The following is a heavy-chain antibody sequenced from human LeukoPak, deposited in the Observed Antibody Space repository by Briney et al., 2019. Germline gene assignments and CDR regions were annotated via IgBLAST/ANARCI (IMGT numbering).Heavy chain of an antibody. CDR1: GLSISNDW. CDR2: VKSKSAGETA. V-gene: IGHV3-15*01. J-gene: IGHJ4*02. CDR3: TLIQGWGSGSYYRDF. Sequence: GGSLRLSCAASGLSISNDWMSWVRQAPGKGLEWVARVKSKSAGETADYAAPVKGRFTISRDDSKNTLYLQMNSLKTEDTAVYYCTLIQGWGSGSYYRDFWGQGTLVTVSS. D-gene: IGHD3-10*01.